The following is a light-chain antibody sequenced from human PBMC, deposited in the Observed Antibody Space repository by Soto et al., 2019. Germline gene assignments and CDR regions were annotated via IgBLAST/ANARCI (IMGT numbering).Light chain of an antibody. CDR2: DAS. CDR1: QNINSW. CDR3: QQYKRYPYT. J-gene: IGKJ2*01. V-gene: IGKV1-5*01. Sequence: DIQMTQSPSTLSASVGDRVTLTCRASQNINSWLAWYQQRPGQAPILLIYDASTLESGFPSRFSGSESGTEFTLTINSLPPEDVATYYCQQYKRYPYTFGQGTKVEI.